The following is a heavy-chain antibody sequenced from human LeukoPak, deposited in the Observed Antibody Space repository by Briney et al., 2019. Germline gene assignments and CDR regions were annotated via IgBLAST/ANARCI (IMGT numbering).Heavy chain of an antibody. CDR1: GGSISSYY. J-gene: IGHJ6*02. D-gene: IGHD4-17*01. CDR2: IYTSGST. CDR3: ASEHDYGDPYYYGMDV. V-gene: IGHV4-4*07. Sequence: PSETLSLTCTVSGGSISSYYWSWIRQPAGKGLEWSGRIYTSGSTNYNPSLKSRVTMSVDTSKNQFSLELSSVTAADTAVYYCASEHDYGDPYYYGMDVWGQGTTVTVSS.